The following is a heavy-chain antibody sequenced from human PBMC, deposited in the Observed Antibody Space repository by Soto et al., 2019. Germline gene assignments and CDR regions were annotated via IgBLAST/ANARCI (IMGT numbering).Heavy chain of an antibody. CDR2: IIPILGIA. V-gene: IGHV1-69*02. CDR3: ARGLEMAPFAFEI. D-gene: IGHD5-12*01. Sequence: QVQLVQSGAEVKKPGSSVKVSCKASGGTFSSYTISWVRQAPGQGLEWMGRIIPILGIANYAQKFQGRVTITADKSTSTAYMELSSLRSEDTAVYYCARGLEMAPFAFEIWGQGTMVTVSS. J-gene: IGHJ3*02. CDR1: GGTFSSYT.